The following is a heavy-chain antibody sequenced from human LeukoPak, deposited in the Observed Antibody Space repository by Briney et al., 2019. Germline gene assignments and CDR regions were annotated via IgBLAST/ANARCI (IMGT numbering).Heavy chain of an antibody. CDR3: ARSTGENSGYLALTD. J-gene: IGHJ4*02. Sequence: SETLSLTCTVSGGSISRYYWSWIRQPPGKGLEWIGYISYSGSTDYNPSLPSRVTISVDTSNNQSSLKLSSVTSADTAVYYCARSTGENSGYLALTDWGQGTLVTVSS. CDR2: ISYSGST. D-gene: IGHD3-22*01. V-gene: IGHV4-59*01. CDR1: GGSISRYY.